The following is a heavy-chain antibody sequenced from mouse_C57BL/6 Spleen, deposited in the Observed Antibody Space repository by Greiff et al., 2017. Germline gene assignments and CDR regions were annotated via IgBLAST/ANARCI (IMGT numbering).Heavy chain of an antibody. CDR3: ARGHYYGSSYRDYFDY. CDR2: IDPANGNT. V-gene: IGHV14-3*01. Sequence: EVQLVESVAELVRPGASVKLSCTASGFNIKNTYMHWVKQRPEQGLEWIGRIDPANGNTKYAPKFQGKATITADTSSNTAYLQLSSLTSEDTAIYYCARGHYYGSSYRDYFDYWGQGTTLTVSS. J-gene: IGHJ2*01. CDR1: GFNIKNTY. D-gene: IGHD1-1*01.